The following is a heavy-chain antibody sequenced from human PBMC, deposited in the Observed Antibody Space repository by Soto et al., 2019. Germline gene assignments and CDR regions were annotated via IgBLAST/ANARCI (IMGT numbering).Heavy chain of an antibody. V-gene: IGHV4-31*03. CDR1: GGSISRGGYY. CDR3: ARDFSLPSDV. CDR2: IYYSGST. D-gene: IGHD3-3*01. Sequence: SETLSLTCTVSGGSISRGGYYWSWIRQHPGKGLEWIRYIYYSGSTYYNPSLKSRVTISVDTSKNQFSLKLSSVTAADTAVYYRARDFSLPSDVWGQGTTVTVSS. J-gene: IGHJ6*02.